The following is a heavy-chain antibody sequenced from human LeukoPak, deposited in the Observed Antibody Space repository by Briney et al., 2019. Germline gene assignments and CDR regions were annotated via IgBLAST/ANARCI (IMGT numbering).Heavy chain of an antibody. D-gene: IGHD3-22*01. CDR3: ARDWYYDSAGYFPY. J-gene: IGHJ4*02. Sequence: GGSLRLSCAASGFTFSRYAMHWARQAPGKGLEWVAFIWNDGSNQNYADSVKGRFTISRDNSKKMVYVQMNSLRVDDTAVYYCARDWYYDSAGYFPYWGLGTLVTVSS. V-gene: IGHV3-33*01. CDR1: GFTFSRYA. CDR2: IWNDGSNQ.